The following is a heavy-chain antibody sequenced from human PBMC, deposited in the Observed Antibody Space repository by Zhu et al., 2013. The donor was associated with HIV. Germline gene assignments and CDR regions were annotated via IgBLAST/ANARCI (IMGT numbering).Heavy chain of an antibody. V-gene: IGHV1-69*01. CDR2: IIPIFGTA. CDR3: ARSVYCSGGSCYWEDTYYYYGMDV. J-gene: IGHJ6*02. D-gene: IGHD2-15*01. CDR1: GGTFSSYA. Sequence: QVQLVQSGAEVKKPGSSVKVSCKASGGTFSSYAISWVRQAPGQGLEWMGGIIPIFGTANYAQKFQGRVTITADESTSTAYMELSSLRSEDTAVYYCARSVYCSGGSCYWEDTYYYYGMDVWGQGTTVTVSS.